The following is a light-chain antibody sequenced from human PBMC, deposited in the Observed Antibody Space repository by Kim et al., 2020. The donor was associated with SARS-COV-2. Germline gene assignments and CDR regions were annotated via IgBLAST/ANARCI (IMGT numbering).Light chain of an antibody. CDR1: SIGYKS. Sequence: QGGTARITGGEPSIGYKSVQWYRQKPGQAPILVIYYGTNRPSGIPERFSGSNSGNTATLTISRAEAGDEADYYCQMWDTSSEHVIFGGGTQLTVL. V-gene: IGLV3-21*04. CDR3: QMWDTSSEHVI. CDR2: YGT. J-gene: IGLJ2*01.